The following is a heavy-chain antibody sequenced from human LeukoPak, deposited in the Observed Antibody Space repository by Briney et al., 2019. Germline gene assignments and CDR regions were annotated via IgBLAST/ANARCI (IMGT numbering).Heavy chain of an antibody. V-gene: IGHV4-59*01. D-gene: IGHD1-1*01. J-gene: IGHJ6*02. CDR2: IYYSGST. CDR1: GGSISSYY. Sequence: SETLSLTCSVSGGSISSYYWSWIRQSPGKGLEWIGYIYYSGSTNYNPSLKSRVTISVDTTKNQFSLKLRSVTAADTAVYYCARDHLTERQLYYYGMDVWGHGTTVTVSS. CDR3: ARDHLTERQLYYYGMDV.